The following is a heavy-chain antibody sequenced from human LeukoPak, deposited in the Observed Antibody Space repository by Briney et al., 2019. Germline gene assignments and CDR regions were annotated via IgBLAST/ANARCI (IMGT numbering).Heavy chain of an antibody. J-gene: IGHJ4*02. CDR3: ARVGIAVASPFFDY. D-gene: IGHD6-19*01. V-gene: IGHV4-61*08. Sequence: SETLSLTCTVSGGSISSGGYYWSWIRQHPGKGLEWIGYIYYSGTTNYNPSLKSRVTISVDTSKNQFSLKLGSVTAADTAVYYCARVGIAVASPFFDYWGQGTLVTVSS. CDR1: GGSISSGGYY. CDR2: IYYSGTT.